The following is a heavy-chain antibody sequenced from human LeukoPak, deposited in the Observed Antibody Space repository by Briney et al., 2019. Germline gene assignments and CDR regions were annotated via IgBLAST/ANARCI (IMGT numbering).Heavy chain of an antibody. D-gene: IGHD5-24*01. CDR3: ARWLQSYNWLDP. V-gene: IGHV1-69*13. J-gene: IGHJ5*02. CDR2: IIPIFGTA. Sequence: SVKVSCKASGGTFSSYAISWVRQAPGQGLEWMGGIIPIFGTANYAQKFQGRVTITADESTSTAYMELSSLRSEDTAVYYCARWLQSYNWLDPWGQGTLVTVSS. CDR1: GGTFSSYA.